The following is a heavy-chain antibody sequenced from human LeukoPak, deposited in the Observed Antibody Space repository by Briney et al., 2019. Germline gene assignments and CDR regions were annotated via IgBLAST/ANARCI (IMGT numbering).Heavy chain of an antibody. D-gene: IGHD2-2*01. V-gene: IGHV4-34*01. CDR2: INHSGST. Sequence: PSETLSLTCAVYGGSFSGYYWSWIRQPPGKGLEWIGEINHSGSTNYNPSLKSRVTISVDTSKNQFSLKLSSVTAADTAVYYCARGQGVVVPAGDWFDPWGQGTLVTVSS. CDR1: GGSFSGYY. J-gene: IGHJ5*02. CDR3: ARGQGVVVPAGDWFDP.